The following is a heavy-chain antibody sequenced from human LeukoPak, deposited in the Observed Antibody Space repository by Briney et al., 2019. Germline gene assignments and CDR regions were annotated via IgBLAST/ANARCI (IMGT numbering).Heavy chain of an antibody. CDR2: ISYDGSNK. V-gene: IGHV3-30*18. CDR3: AKETERGYSYGLDY. D-gene: IGHD5-18*01. J-gene: IGHJ4*02. CDR1: GFTFSSYG. Sequence: PGRSLRLSCAASGFTFSSYGMRWVRQAPGKGLEWVAVISYDGSNKYYADSVKGRFTISRDNSKNTLYLQMNSLRAEDTAVYYCAKETERGYSYGLDYWGQGTLVTVSS.